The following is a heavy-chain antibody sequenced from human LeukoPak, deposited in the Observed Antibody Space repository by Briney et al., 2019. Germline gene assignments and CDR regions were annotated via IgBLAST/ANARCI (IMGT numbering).Heavy chain of an antibody. CDR2: INPNSGGT. V-gene: IGHV1-2*06. CDR3: ARSIGDYYDSSGYYYSAFDI. D-gene: IGHD3-22*01. CDR1: GYTFTGYY. J-gene: IGHJ3*02. Sequence: ASVKVSCKASGYTFTGYYMHWVRQAPGQGHELMVRINPNSGGTNYAQKFQGRVTMTRVTSISTAYMELSRLRSDDTAVYYCARSIGDYYDSSGYYYSAFDIWGQGTMVTVSS.